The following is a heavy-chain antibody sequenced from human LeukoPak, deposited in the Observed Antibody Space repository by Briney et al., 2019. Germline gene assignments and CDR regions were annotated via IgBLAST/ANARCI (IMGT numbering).Heavy chain of an antibody. J-gene: IGHJ3*02. V-gene: IGHV3-21*01. D-gene: IGHD5-18*01. CDR2: ISSSSSYI. CDR3: ARVNTAMVKGAFDI. CDR1: GFTFSSYS. Sequence: PGGSLRLSCAASGFTFSSYSMNWVRQAPGKGLEWVSSISSSSSYIYYADSVKGRFTISRDNAKNSLYLQMNSLRAEDTAVYYCARVNTAMVKGAFDIWGQGTMVTVSS.